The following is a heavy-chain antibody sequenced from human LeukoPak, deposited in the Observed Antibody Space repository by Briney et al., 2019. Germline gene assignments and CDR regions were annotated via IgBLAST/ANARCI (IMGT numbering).Heavy chain of an antibody. Sequence: SETLSLTCTVSGGSISSYYWSWIRQPPGKGLEWVGYIYYSGSTNYNPSLKSRVTISVDTSKNQFSLKLSSVTAADTAVYYCARHTQGYYDSSGYDYWGQGTLVTVSS. CDR1: GGSISSYY. CDR3: ARHTQGYYDSSGYDY. D-gene: IGHD3-22*01. V-gene: IGHV4-59*08. CDR2: IYYSGST. J-gene: IGHJ4*02.